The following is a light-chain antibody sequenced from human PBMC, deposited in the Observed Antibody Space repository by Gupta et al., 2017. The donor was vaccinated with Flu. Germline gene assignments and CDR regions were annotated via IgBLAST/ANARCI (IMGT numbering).Light chain of an antibody. Sequence: DIVMTQFPLPLPDSLGESAFITCRSSQSLLHSRRENCLDWYVQKPGQSPQLLIYLASKRASGVPDRINGSGYGTDFTLKIGRVEAEDAGVYYCRQTVQIPPSFGQGTKLEIK. CDR2: LAS. J-gene: IGKJ2*03. CDR3: RQTVQIPPS. V-gene: IGKV2-28*01. CDR1: QSLLHSRRENC.